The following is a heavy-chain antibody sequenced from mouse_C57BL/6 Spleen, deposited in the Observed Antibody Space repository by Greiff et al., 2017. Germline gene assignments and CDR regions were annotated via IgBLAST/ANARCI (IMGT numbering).Heavy chain of an antibody. V-gene: IGHV1-76*01. Sequence: LVESGAELVRPGASVKLSCKASGYTFTDYYINWVKQRPGQGLEWIARIYPGSGNTYYNEKFKGKATLTAEKSSSTAYMQLSSLTSEDSAVYFCAREGYYAMDYWGQGTSVTVSS. CDR3: AREGYYAMDY. J-gene: IGHJ4*01. CDR2: IYPGSGNT. CDR1: GYTFTDYY.